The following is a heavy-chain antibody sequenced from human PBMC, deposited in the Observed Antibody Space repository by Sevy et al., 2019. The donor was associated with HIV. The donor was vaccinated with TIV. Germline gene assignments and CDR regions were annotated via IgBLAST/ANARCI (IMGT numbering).Heavy chain of an antibody. Sequence: GGSLRLSCAASGFTFNNYPIHWVRQAPGKGLEWVAVISSDGSNTYSADSVKGRFTISRDNSRNTLYLQMHSLRGEDTAVDYCARNGHYDYGDFDYWGQGTLVTVSS. CDR1: GFTFNNYP. CDR2: ISSDGSNT. D-gene: IGHD4-17*01. J-gene: IGHJ4*02. CDR3: ARNGHYDYGDFDY. V-gene: IGHV3-30-3*01.